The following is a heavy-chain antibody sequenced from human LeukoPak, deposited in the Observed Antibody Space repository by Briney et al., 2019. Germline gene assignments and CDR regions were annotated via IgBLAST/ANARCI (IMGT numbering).Heavy chain of an antibody. CDR1: GYTFTGYY. D-gene: IGHD1-26*01. CDR2: INPNSGGT. Sequence: ASVTVSCKASGYTFTGYYIHWVRQAPGQGLEWMGWINPNSGGTNYVQKFQGRVTMTRDTSISTAYMELSRLRSDDTAVYYCAREGVGGTHFNYWGQGTLVTVSS. J-gene: IGHJ4*02. CDR3: AREGVGGTHFNY. V-gene: IGHV1-2*02.